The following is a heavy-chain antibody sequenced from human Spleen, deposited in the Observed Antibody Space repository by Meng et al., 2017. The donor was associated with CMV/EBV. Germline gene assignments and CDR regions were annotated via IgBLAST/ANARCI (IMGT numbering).Heavy chain of an antibody. J-gene: IGHJ4*02. CDR2: ISYDGSNK. D-gene: IGHD5-24*01. Sequence: SGLTFSSYAMHWVSQAPGKGLEWVAVISYDGSNKYYADSVKGRFTISRDNSKNTLYLQMNSLRAEDTAVYYCARDGEMATATYYFDYWGQGTLVTVSS. CDR3: ARDGEMATATYYFDY. CDR1: GLTFSSYA. V-gene: IGHV3-30-3*01.